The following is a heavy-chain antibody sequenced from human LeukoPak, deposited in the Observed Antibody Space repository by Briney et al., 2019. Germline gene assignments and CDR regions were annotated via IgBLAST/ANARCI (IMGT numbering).Heavy chain of an antibody. D-gene: IGHD6-19*01. V-gene: IGHV3-30*03. CDR2: TSSDGSRN. Sequence: GGSLRLSCAASGFPFSSYGMHWVRQAPGKGLEWVAVTSSDGSRNHYADSVKGRFTISRENAKNSLYLQMNSLRAGDTAVYYCARAPGIAVAGASLDYYYYGMDVWGQGTTVTVSS. J-gene: IGHJ6*02. CDR1: GFPFSSYG. CDR3: ARAPGIAVAGASLDYYYYGMDV.